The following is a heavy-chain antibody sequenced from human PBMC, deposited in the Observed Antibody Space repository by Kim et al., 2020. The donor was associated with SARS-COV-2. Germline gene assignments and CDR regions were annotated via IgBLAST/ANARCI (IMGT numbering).Heavy chain of an antibody. CDR3: ARGLLTWRDYFDY. V-gene: IGHV4-34*01. J-gene: IGHJ4*02. CDR2: INHSGST. D-gene: IGHD3-10*01. CDR1: GGSFSGYY. Sequence: SETLSLTCAVYGGSFSGYYWSWIRQPPGKGLEWIGEINHSGSTNYNPSLKSRVTISVDTSKNQFSLKLSSVTAADTAVYYCARGLLTWRDYFDYWGQGTLVTVSS.